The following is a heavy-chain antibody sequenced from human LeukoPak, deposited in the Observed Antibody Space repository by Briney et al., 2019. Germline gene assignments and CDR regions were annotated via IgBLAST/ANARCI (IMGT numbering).Heavy chain of an antibody. V-gene: IGHV1-69*05. J-gene: IGHJ6*03. CDR1: GGTFSRYS. Sequence: SVKVSCKASGGTFSRYSISWVRQAPGQGLEWMGRIIPIFGTVNYAQKFQGRVTITTDESTGTAYMELSSLRSEDTAVYYCARDPADTPYYYYYMDVWGKGTTVTVSS. CDR3: ARDPADTPYYYYYMDV. CDR2: IIPIFGTV. D-gene: IGHD2-2*01.